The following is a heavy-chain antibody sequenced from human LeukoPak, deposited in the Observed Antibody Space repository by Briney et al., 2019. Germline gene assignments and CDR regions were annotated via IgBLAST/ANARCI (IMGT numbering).Heavy chain of an antibody. Sequence: SETLSLTCTVSGGSISSGDYYWSWIRQPPGKGVEWIGYIYYSGSTYYNPSLKSRVTISVDTSKNQFSLKLSSVTAADTAVYYCARDRSYGDYLFDYWGQGTLVTVSS. J-gene: IGHJ4*02. V-gene: IGHV4-30-4*08. D-gene: IGHD4-17*01. CDR2: IYYSGST. CDR1: GGSISSGDYY. CDR3: ARDRSYGDYLFDY.